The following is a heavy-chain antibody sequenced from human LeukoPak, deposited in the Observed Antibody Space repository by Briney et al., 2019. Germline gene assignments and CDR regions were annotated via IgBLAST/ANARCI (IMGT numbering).Heavy chain of an antibody. Sequence: GGSLRLSCAASGYTFSRHGIHWVRQAPGKGLEWVAFIRYDGSNKYYADSVKGRFTISRDNSKNTLYLQMNSLRAEDTAVYYCAKSDSLGAAAGAFDYWGQGTLVTVSS. J-gene: IGHJ4*02. CDR1: GYTFSRHG. D-gene: IGHD6-13*01. CDR3: AKSDSLGAAAGAFDY. CDR2: IRYDGSNK. V-gene: IGHV3-30*02.